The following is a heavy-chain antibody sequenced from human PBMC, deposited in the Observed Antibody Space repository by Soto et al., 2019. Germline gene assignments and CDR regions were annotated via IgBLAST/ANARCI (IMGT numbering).Heavy chain of an antibody. Sequence: QVQLVESGGGGVQPGRSLRLSCAASGFTVSSYAMHWVRQSPGKGLEWVAVISYDGSNKYYADSVKGRFTISRDNSKNALNLELNSLRAEDTAVYYCSKTYYYGSGCYARALLLLYYYYYGMDVWGQGTTVTVSS. D-gene: IGHD3-10*01. J-gene: IGHJ6*02. V-gene: IGHV3-30-3*01. CDR2: ISYDGSNK. CDR1: GFTVSSYA. CDR3: SKTYYYGSGCYARALLLLYYYYYGMDV.